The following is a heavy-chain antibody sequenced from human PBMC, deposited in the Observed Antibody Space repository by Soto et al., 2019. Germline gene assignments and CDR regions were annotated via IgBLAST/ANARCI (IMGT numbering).Heavy chain of an antibody. Sequence: PGESLKISCKGPGYSFTSYWIGWVRQMPGKGLEWMGIIYPGDSDTRYSPSFQGQVTISADKSISTAYLQWSSLKASDTAMYYYATNYCSSTSCYEGNYFDYWGQGTLVTVSS. CDR2: IYPGDSDT. D-gene: IGHD2-2*01. J-gene: IGHJ4*02. V-gene: IGHV5-51*01. CDR1: GYSFTSYW. CDR3: ATNYCSSTSCYEGNYFDY.